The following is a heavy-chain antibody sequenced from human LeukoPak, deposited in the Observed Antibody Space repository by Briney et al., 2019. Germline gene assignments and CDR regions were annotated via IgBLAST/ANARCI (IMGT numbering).Heavy chain of an antibody. CDR1: GGSISTYY. CDR3: ARLRGGSYAPDAYFYYGMDV. J-gene: IGHJ6*02. CDR2: LYNSGST. Sequence: KPSETLSLTCTVSGGSISTYYWNWMRQPPGKGLEWIGYLYNSGSTNYNPSLKSRLTISVDMSKNQLSLKLSSVTASDTAVYYCARLRGGSYAPDAYFYYGMDVWGQGTTVIVSS. D-gene: IGHD1-26*01. V-gene: IGHV4-59*08.